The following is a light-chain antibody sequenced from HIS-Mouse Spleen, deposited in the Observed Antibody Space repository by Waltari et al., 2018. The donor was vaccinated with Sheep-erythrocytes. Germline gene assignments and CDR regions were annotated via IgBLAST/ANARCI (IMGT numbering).Light chain of an antibody. J-gene: IGLJ2*01. CDR3: QAWDSSTAVV. Sequence: SYELTQPPSVSVSPGQTASITCSGEKLGEKYACWYQQKPGQSPGLVIYQDSERPSGIPERLSGSNSGKTATLTISGTQAMDEADYYCQAWDSSTAVVFGGGTKLTVL. CDR2: QDS. CDR1: KLGEKY. V-gene: IGLV3-1*01.